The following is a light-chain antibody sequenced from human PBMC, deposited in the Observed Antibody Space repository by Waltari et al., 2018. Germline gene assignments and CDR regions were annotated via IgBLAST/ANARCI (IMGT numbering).Light chain of an antibody. J-gene: IGLJ3*02. CDR1: TGHVTSGQF. V-gene: IGLV7-46*01. CDR2: DTS. CDR3: LLFYSGAQV. Sequence: QAVVTQEPSLPVSPGGTVTLTCGSSTGHVTSGQFPSRTQQKPGPPPRTLIYDTSNRHPLTPARFSGSLLGGKAALTLSGAQPEDEAEYYCLLFYSGAQVFGGGTKLTVL.